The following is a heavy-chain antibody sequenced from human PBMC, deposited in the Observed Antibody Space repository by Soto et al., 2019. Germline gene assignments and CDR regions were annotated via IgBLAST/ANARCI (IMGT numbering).Heavy chain of an antibody. CDR1: GFTFSSYA. CDR2: ISGSGGST. J-gene: IGHJ6*02. CDR3: AKAVEIVRYQLLRYYYYGMDV. D-gene: IGHD2-2*01. Sequence: SLRLSCAASGFTFSSYAMSWVRQAPGKGLEWVSAISGSGGSTYYADSVKGRFTISRDNSKNTLYLQMNSLRAEDTAVYYCAKAVEIVRYQLLRYYYYGMDVWGQGTTVTVSS. V-gene: IGHV3-23*01.